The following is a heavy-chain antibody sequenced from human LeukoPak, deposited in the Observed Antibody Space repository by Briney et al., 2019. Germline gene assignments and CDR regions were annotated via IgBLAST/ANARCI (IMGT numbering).Heavy chain of an antibody. V-gene: IGHV3-23*01. CDR3: AKAPSLDCSGGSCYSVH. CDR2: ISGSGGST. D-gene: IGHD2-15*01. CDR1: GFTFSSYA. J-gene: IGHJ4*02. Sequence: PGGSLRLSCAASGFTFSSYAMSWVRQAPGKGLEWVSAISGSGGSTYYADSVKGRFTISRDNSKNTLYLQMNSLRAEDTAVYYCAKAPSLDCSGGSCYSVHWGQGTLVTVSS.